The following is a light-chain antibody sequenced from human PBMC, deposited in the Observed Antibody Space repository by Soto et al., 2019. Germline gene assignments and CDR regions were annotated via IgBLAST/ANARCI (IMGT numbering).Light chain of an antibody. J-gene: IGLJ1*01. CDR1: SSDVGGYNF. CDR3: SSSTSSTTP. CDR2: EVS. V-gene: IGLV2-14*01. Sequence: QSALAQPASVSGSPGQSITISCTGISSDVGGYNFVSWYQQHPGKAPKLIIYEVSNRPSGVSNRFSGSKSGNTASLTISGLRAEDEADCYCSSSTSSTTPFGTGTKLTVL.